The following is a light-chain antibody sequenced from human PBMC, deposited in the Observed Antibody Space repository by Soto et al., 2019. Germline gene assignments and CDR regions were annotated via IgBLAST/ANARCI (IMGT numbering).Light chain of an antibody. CDR1: QSVSNNY. CDR3: QQYDSLPAT. J-gene: IGKJ5*01. V-gene: IGKV3-20*01. CDR2: GAS. Sequence: EILFTQSPGTLSLSPGERATLSCRTSQSVSNNYLAWYQQKPGQAPRILIYGASSRDTGIPDRFSGSGSGTDFTLTISRLEPEDFAVYYCQQYDSLPATFGQGTRLEIK.